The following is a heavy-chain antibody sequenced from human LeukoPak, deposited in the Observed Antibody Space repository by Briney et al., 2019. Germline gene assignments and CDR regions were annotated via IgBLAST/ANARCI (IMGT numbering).Heavy chain of an antibody. CDR2: INRDGSVR. J-gene: IGHJ4*02. Sequence: GGSLRLSCAASGFTFNSYCIDWVRQAPGKGLEWVANINRDGSVRNFLDSVKGRFTISRDNTKNSLFLEISSLRAEDTAVYYCARNLGSQQFDYWGQGTLVTVSS. V-gene: IGHV3-7*01. D-gene: IGHD1-26*01. CDR3: ARNLGSQQFDY. CDR1: GFTFNSYC.